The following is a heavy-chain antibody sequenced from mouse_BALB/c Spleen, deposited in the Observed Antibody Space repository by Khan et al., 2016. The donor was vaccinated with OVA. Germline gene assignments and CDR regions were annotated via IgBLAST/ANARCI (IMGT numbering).Heavy chain of an antibody. CDR1: GYTFTNYV. Sequence: QIQLVQSGPELKKPGETVKISCKASGYTFTNYVMNWVKQAPGKGLKWMGCINPYTGEPTYSDDFKGRFAFSLETSASTAYLQINNLKKEDTATYFCARGNRDFDYWGQGTTLTVSS. D-gene: IGHD2-1*01. CDR2: INPYTGEP. J-gene: IGHJ2*01. CDR3: ARGNRDFDY. V-gene: IGHV9-3-1*01.